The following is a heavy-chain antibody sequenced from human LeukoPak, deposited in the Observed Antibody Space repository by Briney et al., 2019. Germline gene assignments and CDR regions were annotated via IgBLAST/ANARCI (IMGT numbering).Heavy chain of an antibody. V-gene: IGHV1-8*01. CDR2: MNPNSGKT. Sequence: GASVKVSCKASGYTFSSYDINWVRQAIGQGLEWMGWMNPNSGKTGYAQKFQGRVTMTRNTSISTAYMELSSLRSEDTAVYYCARGPTQVVVLGYYYMDVWGKGTTVTVSS. D-gene: IGHD2-2*01. CDR1: GYTFSSYD. CDR3: ARGPTQVVVLGYYYMDV. J-gene: IGHJ6*03.